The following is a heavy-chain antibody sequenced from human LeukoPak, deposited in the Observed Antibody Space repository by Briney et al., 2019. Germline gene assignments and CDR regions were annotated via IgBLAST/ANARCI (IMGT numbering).Heavy chain of an antibody. J-gene: IGHJ4*02. Sequence: ASVKVSCKASGYTFTSYAMHWVRQAPGQRLEWMGWINAGNGNTKYSQKFQGRVTITRDTSASTAYMELSSLRSEDTAVYYCPRDWGDGYNPFDYCGQGTLVTVSS. V-gene: IGHV1-3*01. CDR1: GYTFTSYA. CDR3: PRDWGDGYNPFDY. CDR2: INAGNGNT. D-gene: IGHD5-24*01.